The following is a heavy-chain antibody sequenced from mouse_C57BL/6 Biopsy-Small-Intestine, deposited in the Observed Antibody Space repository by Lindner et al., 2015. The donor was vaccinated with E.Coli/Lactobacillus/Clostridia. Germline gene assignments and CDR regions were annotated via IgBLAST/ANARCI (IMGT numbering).Heavy chain of an antibody. CDR2: ISTYYGDS. J-gene: IGHJ3*01. V-gene: IGHV1S137*01. D-gene: IGHD1-1*01. CDR3: ARETYYSFAY. Sequence: VQLQESGAELVRPGASVKISCKGSGYTFTDYTIHWVMQSHAKSLEWIGVISTYYGDSTYNQKFKGKATMTVDKSSSTAYMELARLTSEDSAVYYCARETYYSFAYRGQGTLVTVSA. CDR1: GYTFTDYT.